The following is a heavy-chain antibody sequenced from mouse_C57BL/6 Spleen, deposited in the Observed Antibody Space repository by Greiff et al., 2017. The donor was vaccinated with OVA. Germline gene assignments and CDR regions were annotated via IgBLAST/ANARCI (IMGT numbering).Heavy chain of an antibody. D-gene: IGHD1-1*01. CDR2: ISSGGSYT. J-gene: IGHJ4*01. Sequence: EVMLVESGGDLVKPGGSLKLSCAASGFTFSSYGMSWVRQTPDKRLEWVATISSGGSYTYYPDSVKGRFTISRDNAKNTQYLQMSSLKSEDTAMYYCARHGSSPYYAMDYWGQGTSVTVSS. CDR1: GFTFSSYG. CDR3: ARHGSSPYYAMDY. V-gene: IGHV5-6*01.